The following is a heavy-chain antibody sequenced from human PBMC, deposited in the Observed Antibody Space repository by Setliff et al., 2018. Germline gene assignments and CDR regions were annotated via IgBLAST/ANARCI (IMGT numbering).Heavy chain of an antibody. J-gene: IGHJ4*02. D-gene: IGHD6-25*01. CDR2: IYTSGGT. CDR1: GDSMNDNH. V-gene: IGHV4-4*08. CDR3: ARGVSGVSWTPRY. Sequence: LTCTVSGDSMNDNHWTWMRQPPGKGLEWIGYIYTSGGTNYNPSLKSRVTISVDMTENQFSLILRSVAAADTAVYYCARGVSGVSWTPRYWGRGTLVTV.